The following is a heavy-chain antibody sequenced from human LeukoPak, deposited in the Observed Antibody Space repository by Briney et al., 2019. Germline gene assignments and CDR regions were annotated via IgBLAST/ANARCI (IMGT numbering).Heavy chain of an antibody. CDR2: ISYDGTNE. CDR1: GFTFSAYA. CDR3: ARDLATMVRGVIIMAGYAYGIDV. Sequence: PGGSLRLSRAASGFTFSAYAIHWVRQAPGKGLEWVAVISYDGTNEYYADSVKGRFTISRDNSKNTLYLQMNSLRPEDTAVYYCARDLATMVRGVIIMAGYAYGIDVWGQGTTVTVSS. D-gene: IGHD3-10*01. J-gene: IGHJ6*02. V-gene: IGHV3-30-3*01.